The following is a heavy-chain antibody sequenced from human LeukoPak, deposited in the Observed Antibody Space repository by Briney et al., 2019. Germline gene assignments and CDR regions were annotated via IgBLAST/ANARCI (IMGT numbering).Heavy chain of an antibody. V-gene: IGHV1-69*06. CDR2: IIPIFGTA. CDR3: AREGYCSSTSCPRRSRYFDY. CDR1: GGTFSSYA. J-gene: IGHJ4*02. Sequence: GASVKVSCKASGGTFSSYAISWVRQAPGRGLGWMGGIIPIFGTANYAQKFQGRVTITADKSTSTAYMELSSLRSEDTAVYYCAREGYCSSTSCPRRSRYFDYWGQGTLVTVSS. D-gene: IGHD2-2*01.